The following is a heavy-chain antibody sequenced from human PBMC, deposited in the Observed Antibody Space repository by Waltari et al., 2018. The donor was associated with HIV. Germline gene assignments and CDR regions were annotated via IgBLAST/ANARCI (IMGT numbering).Heavy chain of an antibody. CDR3: ARRMDNWGLQAFDI. Sequence: QVHLQQWGAGLLKPSETLSLTCGVDGGSVSGYYWSWIRQPPGRGLEWLGEIDYVGTTNYNPSLKSRVTVLLDTSKTQFSLQLSSVTAADTAVYYCARRMDNWGLQAFDIWGQGTMVTVSS. J-gene: IGHJ3*02. V-gene: IGHV4-34*02. CDR1: GGSVSGYY. D-gene: IGHD7-27*01. CDR2: IDYVGTT.